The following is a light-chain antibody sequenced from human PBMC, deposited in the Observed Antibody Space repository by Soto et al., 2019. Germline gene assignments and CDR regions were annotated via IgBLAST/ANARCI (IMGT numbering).Light chain of an antibody. CDR3: QQYGSSSLT. Sequence: EIVLAQSPGSLSLSPGDRATLSCMSSQSVSTSYVAWYQQKPGQAPRLLIYGASSRATGIPDRFSGSGSGTDFTLTISRLEPEDFAVYYCQQYGSSSLTFGQGTRLEIK. V-gene: IGKV3-20*01. J-gene: IGKJ5*01. CDR2: GAS. CDR1: QSVSTSY.